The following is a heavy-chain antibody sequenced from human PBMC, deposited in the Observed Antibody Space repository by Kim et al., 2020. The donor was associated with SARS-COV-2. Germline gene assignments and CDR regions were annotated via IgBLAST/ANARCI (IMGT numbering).Heavy chain of an antibody. CDR1: GFTFSSYS. V-gene: IGHV3-21*01. Sequence: GGSLRLSCAASGFTFSSYSMNWVRQAPGKGLEWVSSITSSSSYTYYADSVKGRLTISRDNAKNALYLQMNSLRAEDTAVYYCARDATSYYGSGSLDVWGQGTTVTVSS. D-gene: IGHD3-10*01. CDR3: ARDATSYYGSGSLDV. CDR2: ITSSSSYT. J-gene: IGHJ6*02.